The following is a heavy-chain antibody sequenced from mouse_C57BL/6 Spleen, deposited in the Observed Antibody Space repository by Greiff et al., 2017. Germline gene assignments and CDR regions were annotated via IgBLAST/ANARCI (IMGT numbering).Heavy chain of an antibody. D-gene: IGHD2-14*01. V-gene: IGHV5-16*01. Sequence: EVQLVESEGGLVQPGSSMKLSCTASGFTFSDYYMAWVRQVPEKGLEWVANINYDGSSTYYLDSLKSRFIISRDHAKNILYLQMSSLKSEDTATYYCARDPGTSSFDYWGQGTTLTVSS. CDR3: ARDPGTSSFDY. CDR2: INYDGSST. CDR1: GFTFSDYY. J-gene: IGHJ2*01.